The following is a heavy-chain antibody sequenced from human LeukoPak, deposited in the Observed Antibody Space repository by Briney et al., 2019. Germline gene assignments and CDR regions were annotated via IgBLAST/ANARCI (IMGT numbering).Heavy chain of an antibody. V-gene: IGHV3-74*01. CDR3: ASDLIYYDSR. J-gene: IGHJ4*02. D-gene: IGHD3-22*01. CDR1: GFTVSNNY. Sequence: GGSLRLSCAASGFTVSNNYMNWVRQAPGKGLVWVSRINSDGSSTSYADSVKGRFTISRDNAKNTLYLQMNSLRAEDTAVYYCASDLIYYDSRWGQGTLVTVSS. CDR2: INSDGSST.